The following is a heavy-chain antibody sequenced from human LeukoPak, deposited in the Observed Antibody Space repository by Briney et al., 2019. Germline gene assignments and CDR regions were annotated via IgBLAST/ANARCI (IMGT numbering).Heavy chain of an antibody. CDR3: ASRAGYCSSTSCYTGWFDP. J-gene: IGHJ5*02. V-gene: IGHV1-69*13. CDR2: IIPIYGTT. Sequence: ASVKVSCKASGGTFSSYAINWVRQAPGQGLEWMGGIIPIYGTTNYAQKFQGRVTITADESTSTAYMELSSLRSEDTAVYYCASRAGYCSSTSCYTGWFDPWGQGTLVTVSS. CDR1: GGTFSSYA. D-gene: IGHD2-2*02.